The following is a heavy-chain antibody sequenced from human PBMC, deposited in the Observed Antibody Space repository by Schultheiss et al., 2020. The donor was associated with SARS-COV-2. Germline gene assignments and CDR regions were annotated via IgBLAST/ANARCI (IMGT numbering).Heavy chain of an antibody. Sequence: SETLSLTCTVSGGSISSYYWSWIRQPPGKGLEWIGYIYYSGTTYYNPSLKSRVTTSVDTSKNQFSLRLSSVTAADTAVYYCARSAAVGPDYWGQGTLVTVSS. CDR2: IYYSGTT. CDR3: ARSAAVGPDY. J-gene: IGHJ4*02. D-gene: IGHD6-19*01. V-gene: IGHV4-59*08. CDR1: GGSISSYY.